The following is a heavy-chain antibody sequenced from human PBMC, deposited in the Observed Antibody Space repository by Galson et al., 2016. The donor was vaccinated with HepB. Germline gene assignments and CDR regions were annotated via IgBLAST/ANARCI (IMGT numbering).Heavy chain of an antibody. D-gene: IGHD2-2*01. CDR3: AGVSVVAPAAYYGMDV. V-gene: IGHV1-46*04. CDR2: INPSGGST. CDR1: ADTFTRSY. Sequence: SVKVSCKASADTFTRSYIHWVRQAPGQGLEWMGIINPSGGSTRYAQRLQGRVTMTRDTSTSTFYLEMRSLTYDDTAVYYCAGVSVVAPAAYYGMDVWGQGTTVTVSS. J-gene: IGHJ6*02.